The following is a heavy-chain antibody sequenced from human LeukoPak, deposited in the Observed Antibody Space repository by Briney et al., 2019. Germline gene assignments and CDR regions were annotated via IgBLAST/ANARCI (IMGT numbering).Heavy chain of an antibody. V-gene: IGHV3-21*01. Sequence: PGGSLRLSCAASGFTFSSYSMNWVRQAPGKGLEWASSISSSSSYIYYADSVKGRFTISRDNAKNSLYLQMNSLRAEDTAVYYCARGEYYYDSSGYPDHFDYWGQGTLVTVSS. CDR3: ARGEYYYDSSGYPDHFDY. J-gene: IGHJ4*02. D-gene: IGHD3-22*01. CDR2: ISSSSSYI. CDR1: GFTFSSYS.